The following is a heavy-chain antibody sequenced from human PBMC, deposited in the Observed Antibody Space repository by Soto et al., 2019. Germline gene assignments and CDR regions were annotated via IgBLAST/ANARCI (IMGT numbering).Heavy chain of an antibody. Sequence: SETLSLTCTVSGGYISPYYWSWIRQTPGKGLEWIAYIYYSGSTNYNPSLKRRVTISVDTSKNQCSLKLSSVTAADTAVYYCAGDSYYSDSVGYLLDAWGQGTLVACSS. V-gene: IGHV4-59*01. CDR1: GGYISPYY. CDR2: IYYSGST. CDR3: AGDSYYSDSVGYLLDA. D-gene: IGHD3-22*01. J-gene: IGHJ5*02.